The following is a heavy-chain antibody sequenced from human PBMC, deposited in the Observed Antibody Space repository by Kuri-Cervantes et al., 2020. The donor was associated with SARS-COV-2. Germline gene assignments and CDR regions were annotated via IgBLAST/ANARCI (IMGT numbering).Heavy chain of an antibody. CDR3: AREGGGDPLVLGFGVVIHDAFDI. V-gene: IGHV4-34*01. J-gene: IGHJ3*02. CDR2: INHSGST. D-gene: IGHD3-3*01. CDR1: GGSFSGYY. Sequence: SQTLSLTCAVYGGSFSGYYWSWIRQPPGKGLEWIGEINHSGSTNYNPSLKSRVTISVDTSKNQFSLKLSSVTAADTAVYYCAREGGGDPLVLGFGVVIHDAFDIWGQGTMVTVSS.